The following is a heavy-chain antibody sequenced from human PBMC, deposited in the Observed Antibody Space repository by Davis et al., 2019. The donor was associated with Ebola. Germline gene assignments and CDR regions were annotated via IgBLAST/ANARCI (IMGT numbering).Heavy chain of an antibody. CDR2: MNPYSGNT. J-gene: IGHJ6*02. Sequence: ASVKVSCKASGYTFTSYGISWVRQAPGQGLEWMGWMNPYSGNTGYVEKFTGRVTMTRDSSITTAYMELTSLRIDDTAVYYCARGPATIFGVVYTNYYGMDVWGQGTTVTVSS. D-gene: IGHD3-3*01. CDR3: ARGPATIFGVVYTNYYGMDV. V-gene: IGHV1-8*02. CDR1: GYTFTSYG.